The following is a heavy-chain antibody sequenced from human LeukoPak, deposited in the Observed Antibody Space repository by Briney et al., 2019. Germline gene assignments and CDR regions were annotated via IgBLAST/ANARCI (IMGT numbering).Heavy chain of an antibody. CDR1: GFTFSSFC. CDR2: ISGSGGST. D-gene: IGHD3-10*01. Sequence: PGGTLKLSCAASGFTFSSFCMSWVRQAPGKGLEWVSAISGSGGSTYYADSVKGRFTISRDNSKNTLYLQMNSLRAEDTAVYYCAKGITMVRGSVDYWGQGTLVTVSS. J-gene: IGHJ4*02. CDR3: AKGITMVRGSVDY. V-gene: IGHV3-23*01.